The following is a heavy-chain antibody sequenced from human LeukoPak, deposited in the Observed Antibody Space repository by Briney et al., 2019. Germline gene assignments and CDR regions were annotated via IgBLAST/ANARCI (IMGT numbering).Heavy chain of an antibody. Sequence: GGSLRLSCAASGFTFSSYAMHWVRQAPGKGLEWVAVISYDGSNKYYADSVKGRFTISRDNSKNTLYLQMNSLRAEDTAVYYCAKDSGSYSDAFDIWGQGTMVTVSS. D-gene: IGHD1-26*01. J-gene: IGHJ3*02. CDR2: ISYDGSNK. V-gene: IGHV3-30-3*01. CDR1: GFTFSSYA. CDR3: AKDSGSYSDAFDI.